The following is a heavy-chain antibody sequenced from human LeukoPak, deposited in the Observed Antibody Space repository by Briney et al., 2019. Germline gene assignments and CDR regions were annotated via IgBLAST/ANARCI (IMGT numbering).Heavy chain of an antibody. D-gene: IGHD3-9*01. CDR2: IIPIFGTA. CDR3: AGDAPKYYDILTQRGDY. V-gene: IGHV1-69*13. J-gene: IGHJ4*02. CDR1: GGTFSSYA. Sequence: ASVKVSCKASGGTFSSYAISWVRQAPGQGLEWMGGIIPIFGTANYAQKFQGRVTITADESTSTAYMELSSLRSEDTAVYYCAGDAPKYYDILTQRGDYWGQGTLVTVSS.